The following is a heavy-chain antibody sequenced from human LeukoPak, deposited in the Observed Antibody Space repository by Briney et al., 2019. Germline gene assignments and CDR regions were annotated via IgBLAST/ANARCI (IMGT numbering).Heavy chain of an antibody. D-gene: IGHD2-21*01. Sequence: SETLSLTCTVSGGSTSSGDYYWRWIRQPPGKGLEWIGYIYYSGSTYYNPSLKSRVTISVDTSKNQFSLKLSSVTAADTAVYYCARGVYCGGDCYWCDPWGQGTLVTVSS. CDR2: IYYSGST. V-gene: IGHV4-30-4*08. J-gene: IGHJ5*02. CDR1: GGSTSSGDYY. CDR3: ARGVYCGGDCYWCDP.